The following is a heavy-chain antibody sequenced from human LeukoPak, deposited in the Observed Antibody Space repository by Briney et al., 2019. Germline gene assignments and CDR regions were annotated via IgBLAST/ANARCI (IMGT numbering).Heavy chain of an antibody. CDR3: ASFRKWDKNFDY. J-gene: IGHJ4*02. Sequence: GGSLRLSCAASGFTFSSYGMHWVRQAPGKGLEWVANIKQDGSEKYYVDSVKGRFTISRDNAKNSLYLQMNSLRAEDTAVYYCASFRKWDKNFDYWGQGTLVTVSS. V-gene: IGHV3-7*01. CDR1: GFTFSSYG. CDR2: IKQDGSEK. D-gene: IGHD1-26*01.